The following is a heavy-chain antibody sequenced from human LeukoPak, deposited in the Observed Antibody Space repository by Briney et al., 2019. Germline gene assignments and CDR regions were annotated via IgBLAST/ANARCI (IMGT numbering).Heavy chain of an antibody. CDR3: ASRPYDNSGYYYV. CDR2: ISGSSSYI. J-gene: IGHJ4*02. V-gene: IGHV3-21*01. CDR1: GFTFTTYS. D-gene: IGHD3-22*01. Sequence: GRSLRLSCAASGFTFTTYSMDWVRQAPGKGLEWVSSISGSSSYIYYADSVKGRFTISRDNAKNSLFLQMNGLRAEDTAVYYCASRPYDNSGYYYVWGQGTLVTVSS.